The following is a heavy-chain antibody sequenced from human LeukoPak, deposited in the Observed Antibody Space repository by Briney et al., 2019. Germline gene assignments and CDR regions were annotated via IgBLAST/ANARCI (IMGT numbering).Heavy chain of an antibody. CDR2: ISGSGGT. V-gene: IGHV3-23*01. Sequence: GGSLRLSCAASGFTFSSYAMSWVRQAPVTGLEWVSTISGSGGTYYADSVKGRFTISRDNSKNTLYLQMNSLRAEDTAVYYCARGIVGALDAFDIWGQGTMVTVSS. J-gene: IGHJ3*02. CDR3: ARGIVGALDAFDI. D-gene: IGHD1-26*01. CDR1: GFTFSSYA.